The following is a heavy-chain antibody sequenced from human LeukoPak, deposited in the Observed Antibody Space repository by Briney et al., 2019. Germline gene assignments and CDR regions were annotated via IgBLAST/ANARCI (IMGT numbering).Heavy chain of an antibody. CDR1: GGSFSGYY. V-gene: IGHV4-34*01. CDR2: INHSGST. J-gene: IGHJ3*02. CDR3: ARDCSGGSCYGAFDI. D-gene: IGHD2-15*01. Sequence: SETLSLTCAVYGGSFSGYYWSWIRQPPGKGLEWIGEINHSGSTNYNPSLKSRVTISVDTSKNQFSLKLSSVTAADTAVYYCARDCSGGSCYGAFDIWGQGAMVTVSS.